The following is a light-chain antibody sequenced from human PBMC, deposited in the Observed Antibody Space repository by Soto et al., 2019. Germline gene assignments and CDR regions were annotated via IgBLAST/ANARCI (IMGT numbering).Light chain of an antibody. CDR2: EVS. Sequence: VLTQPPSVSGSPGQSVTISCTGTSSDVGSYNRVSWYQQPPGTAPKLMIYEVSNRPSGVPDRFSGSKSGNTASLTISGLQAEDEADYYCSSYTRSSTFVFGPGTKVTVL. CDR3: SSYTRSSTFV. V-gene: IGLV2-18*02. CDR1: SSDVGSYNR. J-gene: IGLJ1*01.